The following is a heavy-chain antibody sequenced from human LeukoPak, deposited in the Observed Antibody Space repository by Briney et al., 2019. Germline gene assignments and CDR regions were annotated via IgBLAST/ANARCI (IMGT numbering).Heavy chain of an antibody. Sequence: GGSLRLSCTDSGFTFSSYALAWVRQAPGKGLEWVAAVTSRGVGTHYADSVKGRFTISRDNSKNTIYLQMNSLGAEDTAIYYCGSDPNGDYVGALGYWGRGTLVTVSS. CDR3: GSDPNGDYVGALGY. CDR2: VTSRGVGT. J-gene: IGHJ4*01. D-gene: IGHD4-17*01. V-gene: IGHV3-23*01. CDR1: GFTFSSYA.